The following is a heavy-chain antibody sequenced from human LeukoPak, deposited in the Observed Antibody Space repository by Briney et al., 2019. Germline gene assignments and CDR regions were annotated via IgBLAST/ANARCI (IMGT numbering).Heavy chain of an antibody. J-gene: IGHJ4*02. V-gene: IGHV3-30-3*01. CDR1: GFTFTNYA. CDR3: ARSRVGGTSCDY. CDR2: ISYDGSNK. D-gene: IGHD6-19*01. Sequence: GGSLRLSCAASGFTFTNYAMYWVRQAPGKGLEWVAVISYDGSNKYYADSVKGRFTISRDNSKNTLYLQMNSLRAEDTAVYYCARSRVGGTSCDYWGQGTLVTVSS.